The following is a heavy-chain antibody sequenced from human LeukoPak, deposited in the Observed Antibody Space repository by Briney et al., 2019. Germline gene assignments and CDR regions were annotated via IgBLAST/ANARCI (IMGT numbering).Heavy chain of an antibody. D-gene: IGHD2-2*01. CDR1: GYTFTSYD. Sequence: ASVKVSCKASGYTFTSYDINWVRQATGQGLEWMGWMNPNSGNTGYAQKFQGRVTMTRNTSISTAYMELSRLRSDDTAVYYCARERGSTSRNWFDPWGQGTLVTVSS. CDR3: ARERGSTSRNWFDP. J-gene: IGHJ5*02. CDR2: MNPNSGNT. V-gene: IGHV1-8*01.